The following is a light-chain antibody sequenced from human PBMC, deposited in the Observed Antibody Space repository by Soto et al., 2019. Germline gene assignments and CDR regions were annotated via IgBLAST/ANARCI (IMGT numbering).Light chain of an antibody. CDR3: QKYNSYPLT. CDR1: QSISSW. Sequence: DIQMTQSPSTLSASVGDRVTITCRASQSISSWLAWYQQKPGKAPKLLIYKASSLESGVPSRFSGSGSGTEFTLRISSLQPDDFATYYCQKYNSYPLTFGGGTKVEIK. J-gene: IGKJ4*01. CDR2: KAS. V-gene: IGKV1-5*03.